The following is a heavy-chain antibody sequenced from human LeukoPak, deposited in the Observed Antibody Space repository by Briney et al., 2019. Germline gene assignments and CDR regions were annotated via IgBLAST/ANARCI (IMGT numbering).Heavy chain of an antibody. D-gene: IGHD3-22*01. CDR2: IWYDGSNK. V-gene: IGHV3-33*01. J-gene: IGHJ4*02. CDR3: ARDFRFVENYDSSGYCDY. CDR1: GFIFSSYG. Sequence: GGSLRLSCSVSGFIFSSYGMHWVRQAPGKGLEWVAVIWYDGSNKYYADSVKGRFTISRDNSKNTLYLQMNSLRAEDTAVYYCARDFRFVENYDSSGYCDYWGQGTLVTVSS.